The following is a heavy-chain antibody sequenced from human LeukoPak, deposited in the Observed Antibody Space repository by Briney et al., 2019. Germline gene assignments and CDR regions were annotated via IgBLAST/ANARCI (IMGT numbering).Heavy chain of an antibody. CDR2: INPSGGST. Sequence: ASVKVSCKASGYTFTSYYMHWVRQAPGQGLEWMGIINPSGGSTSYAQGFQGRVTMTRDTSTSTVYMELSSLRSEDTAVYYCAREGARYSSSSHGPFDYWGQGTLVTVSS. CDR1: GYTFTSYY. D-gene: IGHD6-6*01. V-gene: IGHV1-46*01. CDR3: AREGARYSSSSHGPFDY. J-gene: IGHJ4*02.